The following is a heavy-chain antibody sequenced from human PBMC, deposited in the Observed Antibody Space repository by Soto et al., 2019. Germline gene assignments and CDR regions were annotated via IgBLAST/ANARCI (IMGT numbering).Heavy chain of an antibody. J-gene: IGHJ4*02. V-gene: IGHV3-33*01. CDR3: ARGIAVAGTFRRYYFDY. D-gene: IGHD6-19*01. Sequence: GGSLRLSCAASGFTFSSYGMHWVRQAPGKGLEWVAVIWYDGSNKYYADSVKGRFTISRDNSKNTLYLQMNSLRAEDTAVYYCARGIAVAGTFRRYYFDYWGQGTLVTVSS. CDR1: GFTFSSYG. CDR2: IWYDGSNK.